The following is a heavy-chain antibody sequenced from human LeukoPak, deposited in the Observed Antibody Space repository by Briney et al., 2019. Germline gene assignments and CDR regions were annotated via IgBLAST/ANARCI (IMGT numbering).Heavy chain of an antibody. CDR2: IYYSGST. D-gene: IGHD3-16*02. CDR3: GRVREGGCVWGCHRSSFYTDY. CDR1: GVFISNSNSH. V-gene: IGHV4-39*07. J-gene: IGHJ4*02. Sequence: SETLSLTCTVSGVFISNSNSHWGWIRQPPGKGLEWVGTIYYSGSTYYKSSLKSRVTISVDTSNNQFSLKLSSVTAADTAVDYRGRVREGGCVWGCHRSSFYTDYWGQGTLVTVSS.